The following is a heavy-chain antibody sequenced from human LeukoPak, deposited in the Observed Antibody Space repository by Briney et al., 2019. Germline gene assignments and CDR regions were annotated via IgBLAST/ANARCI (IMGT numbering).Heavy chain of an antibody. CDR2: ISGSGGST. CDR3: AKVSYHYYGSGSYVLDY. Sequence: GGSLRLSCAASGFTFSSYAMSWVRQAPGKGLEWVSAISGSGGSTYYADSVKGRFTISRDNSENTLYLQMNSLRAEDTAVYYCAKVSYHYYGSGSYVLDYWGQGTLVTVSS. V-gene: IGHV3-23*01. J-gene: IGHJ4*02. CDR1: GFTFSSYA. D-gene: IGHD3-10*01.